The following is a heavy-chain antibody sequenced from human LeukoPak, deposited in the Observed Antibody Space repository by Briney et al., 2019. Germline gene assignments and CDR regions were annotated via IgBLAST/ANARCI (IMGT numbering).Heavy chain of an antibody. CDR1: GGTFSSYA. J-gene: IGHJ6*03. Sequence: SVKLSCKASGGTFSSYAISWVRQAPGQGLEWMGGITPIFGTANYAQKFQGRVTITADKSTSTAYMELSSLRSEDTAVYYCARNGGYSYNYYYYYMDVWGKGTTVTVSS. CDR2: ITPIFGTA. V-gene: IGHV1-69*06. CDR3: ARNGGYSYNYYYYYMDV. D-gene: IGHD5-18*01.